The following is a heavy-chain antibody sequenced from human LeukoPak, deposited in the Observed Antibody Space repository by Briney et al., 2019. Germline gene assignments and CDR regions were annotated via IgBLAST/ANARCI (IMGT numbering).Heavy chain of an antibody. CDR3: ARDGSGWYRNFDY. J-gene: IGHJ4*02. D-gene: IGHD6-19*01. Sequence: GGSLRLSCAASGFTFSSYAMSWVRQAPGKGLEWVSVISGSGGSTYYADSVKGRFTISRDNSKNTLYLQMNSLRAEDTAVYYCARDGSGWYRNFDYWGQGTLVTVSS. CDR2: ISGSGGST. V-gene: IGHV3-23*01. CDR1: GFTFSSYA.